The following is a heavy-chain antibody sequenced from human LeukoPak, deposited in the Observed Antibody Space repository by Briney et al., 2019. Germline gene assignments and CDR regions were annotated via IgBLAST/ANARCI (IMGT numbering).Heavy chain of an antibody. Sequence: PSETLSLTCAVYGGSFSGYYWSWIRQPPGKGLEWIGEINHSGSTNYNPSLKSRVTISADTSKNQFSLKLSSVTAADTAVYYCARARPWLAYGYFDYWGQGTLVTVSS. J-gene: IGHJ4*02. CDR3: ARARPWLAYGYFDY. CDR2: INHSGST. V-gene: IGHV4-34*01. D-gene: IGHD6-19*01. CDR1: GGSFSGYY.